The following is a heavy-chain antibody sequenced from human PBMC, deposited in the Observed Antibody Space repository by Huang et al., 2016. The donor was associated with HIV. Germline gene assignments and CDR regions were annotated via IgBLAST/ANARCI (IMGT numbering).Heavy chain of an antibody. D-gene: IGHD3-10*01. CDR3: ARGSRQGKYYYGSGTAY. Sequence: EVQLVESGGGLVQPGGSLRLSCAASGFTFSSYWMHWVRQVPGKGVGWVSHIKSDGSSTSYADSVKGRFTISRDNAKNTLYLQMNSLRAEDTAVYYCARGSRQGKYYYGSGTAYWGQGTLVTVSS. V-gene: IGHV3-74*01. CDR2: IKSDGSST. CDR1: GFTFSSYW. J-gene: IGHJ4*02.